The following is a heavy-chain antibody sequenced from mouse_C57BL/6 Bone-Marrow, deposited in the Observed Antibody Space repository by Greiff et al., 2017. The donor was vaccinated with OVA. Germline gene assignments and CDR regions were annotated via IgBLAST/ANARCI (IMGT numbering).Heavy chain of an antibody. CDR1: GYAFTNYL. CDR2: INPGSGGT. J-gene: IGHJ1*03. CDR3: ARQEKPVTTVVARYFDV. V-gene: IGHV1-54*01. Sequence: VQLQQSGAELVRPGTSVKVSCKASGYAFTNYLIEWVKQRPGQGLEWIGVINPGSGGTNYNEKFKGKATLTADKSSSTAYMQLSSLTSEDSAVYFCARQEKPVTTVVARYFDVWGTGTTVTVSS. D-gene: IGHD1-1*01.